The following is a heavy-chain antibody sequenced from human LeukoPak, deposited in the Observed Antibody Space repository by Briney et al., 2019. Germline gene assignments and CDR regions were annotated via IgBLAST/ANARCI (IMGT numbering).Heavy chain of an antibody. CDR1: GFTFGDYA. V-gene: IGHV3-49*03. J-gene: IGHJ4*02. CDR3: TRDLSTSCYDY. Sequence: GGPLRLSCTASGFTFGDYAMSWFRQAPGKGLEWVGFIRSKAYGGTTEYAASVQGRFTISRDDSKSIAYLQMNSLKTEDTAVYYCTRDLSTSCYDYWGQGTLVTVSS. CDR2: IRSKAYGGTT. D-gene: IGHD2-2*01.